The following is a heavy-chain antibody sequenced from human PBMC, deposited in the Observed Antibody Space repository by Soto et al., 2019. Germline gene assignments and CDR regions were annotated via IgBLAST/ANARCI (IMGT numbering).Heavy chain of an antibody. V-gene: IGHV1-58*01. D-gene: IGHD3-9*01. CDR1: GFTFTSSA. CDR2: IVVGSGNT. CDR3: AADDRYYDILTGYSRRRNYYYGMDV. Sequence: GASVKVFCKASGFTFTSSAVQWVRQARGQRLEWIGWIVVGSGNTNYAQKFQERVTITRDMSTSTAYMELSSLRSEDTAVYYCAADDRYYDILTGYSRRRNYYYGMDVWGQGTTVTVSS. J-gene: IGHJ6*02.